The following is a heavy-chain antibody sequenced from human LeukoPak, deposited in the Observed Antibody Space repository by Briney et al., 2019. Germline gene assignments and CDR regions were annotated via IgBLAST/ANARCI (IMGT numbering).Heavy chain of an antibody. J-gene: IGHJ4*02. V-gene: IGHV3-30-3*01. D-gene: IGHD6-19*01. Sequence: QTGGSLRLFCAASGFTFSSYHIHCVRQAPGKGLKWVAVISYDGNNKYYADSVKGRFTISRDNSQNTLYLQMNNLRIEDTALYYCARGGNGWSLNYYFDYWGQGTLLTVSS. CDR2: ISYDGNNK. CDR3: ARGGNGWSLNYYFDY. CDR1: GFTFSSYH.